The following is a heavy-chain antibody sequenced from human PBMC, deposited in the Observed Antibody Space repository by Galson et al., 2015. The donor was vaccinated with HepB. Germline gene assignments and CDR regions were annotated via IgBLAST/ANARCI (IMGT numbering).Heavy chain of an antibody. CDR1: GYTFTSHA. D-gene: IGHD3-22*01. Sequence: SVKVSCKASGYTFTSHAMNWVRQAPGQGLEWMGWINTNTGNPTYAQGFTGRFVFSLDTSVSTAYLQISSLKAEDTAVYYCARGGWYYYDSSGSGDAFDIWGQGTMVTVSS. J-gene: IGHJ3*02. V-gene: IGHV7-4-1*02. CDR2: INTNTGNP. CDR3: ARGGWYYYDSSGSGDAFDI.